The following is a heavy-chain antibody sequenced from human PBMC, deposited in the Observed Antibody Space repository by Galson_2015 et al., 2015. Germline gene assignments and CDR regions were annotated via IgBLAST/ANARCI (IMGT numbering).Heavy chain of an antibody. CDR1: GDSVSSNTAS. Sequence: CAISGDSVSSNTASWNWIRQSPSRGLEWLGRTFYRSKWFYGYAPSLKSRTTINPDTSKNQFSLQLASVTPEDTAIYYCATESPDLGSGWSEGFAYWGQGTLVTVSS. D-gene: IGHD6-19*01. CDR3: ATESPDLGSGWSEGFAY. J-gene: IGHJ4*02. V-gene: IGHV6-1*01. CDR2: TFYRSKWFY.